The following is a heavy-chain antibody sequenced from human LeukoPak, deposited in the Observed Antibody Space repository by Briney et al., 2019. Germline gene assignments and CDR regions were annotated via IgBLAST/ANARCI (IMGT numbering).Heavy chain of an antibody. CDR2: ISYDGGNR. CDR1: GFTFDMYA. J-gene: IGHJ4*02. Sequence: GGSLRLSCAPSGFTFDMYAMHWVRQAPGKGLEWVAVISYDGGNRNYADSVKGRFTISRDNSKNTLYLEMNSLGPEDTAVYYCARDPPFSSGWSQNYFDYWGRGTLVTVSS. V-gene: IGHV3-30*04. D-gene: IGHD6-19*01. CDR3: ARDPPFSSGWSQNYFDY.